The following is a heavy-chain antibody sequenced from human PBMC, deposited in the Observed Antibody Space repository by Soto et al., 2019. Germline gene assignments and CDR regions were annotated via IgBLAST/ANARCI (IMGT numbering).Heavy chain of an antibody. Sequence: SETLSLTCNVSGASLDRSNYYWDWIRQSPGKGLEWIGTTYYNGNAYYNPSLKSRVTISVDRSKNQFSLKLSSVTAADTAVYYCARVPGPWGQGTLVTVSS. CDR2: TYYNGNA. V-gene: IGHV4-39*07. CDR3: ARVPGP. CDR1: GASLDRSNYY. J-gene: IGHJ5*02.